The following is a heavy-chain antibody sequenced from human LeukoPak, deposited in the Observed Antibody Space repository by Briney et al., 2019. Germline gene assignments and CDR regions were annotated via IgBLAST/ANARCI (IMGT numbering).Heavy chain of an antibody. V-gene: IGHV1-69*13. CDR2: IIPIFGTA. CDR1: GGTFSSYA. J-gene: IGHJ5*02. Sequence: SVKVSCKASGGTFSSYAISWVRQAPGQGPEWMGGIIPIFGTANYAQKFQGRVTITADESTSTAYMELSSLRSEDTAVYYCATVRRTSHNWFDPWGQGTLVTVSS. CDR3: ATVRRTSHNWFDP. D-gene: IGHD1-14*01.